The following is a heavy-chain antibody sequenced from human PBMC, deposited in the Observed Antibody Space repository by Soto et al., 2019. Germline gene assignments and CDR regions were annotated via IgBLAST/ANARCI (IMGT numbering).Heavy chain of an antibody. CDR1: GYTFTSYG. CDR2: INPDNGDT. V-gene: IGHV1-3*01. Sequence: QVPFVQSGAEVKEPGASVKVSCKASGYTFTSYGLHWVRQAPGQSLEWMGWINPDNGDTKHSQKFQGRVTITRDTSASTAYMELRSLRYEDTAVYYCARDDGDRALDIWGQGTTVTVSS. J-gene: IGHJ3*02. CDR3: ARDDGDRALDI. D-gene: IGHD2-21*01.